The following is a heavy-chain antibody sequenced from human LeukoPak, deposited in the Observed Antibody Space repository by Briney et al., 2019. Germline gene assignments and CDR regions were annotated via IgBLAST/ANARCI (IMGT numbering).Heavy chain of an antibody. J-gene: IGHJ4*02. Sequence: GGSLRLSCAASGSIFSNYWMHWVRQAPGKGLVWVSRINADGSSVSYADSVKGRFTISRDNAKNTLYLQMDSLRAEDTAVYYCTSLGGLDYWGQGTLVTVSS. D-gene: IGHD1-26*01. CDR1: GSIFSNYW. V-gene: IGHV3-74*01. CDR3: TSLGGLDY. CDR2: INADGSSV.